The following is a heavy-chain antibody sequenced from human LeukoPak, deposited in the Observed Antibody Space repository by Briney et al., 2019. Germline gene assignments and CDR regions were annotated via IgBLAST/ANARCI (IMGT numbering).Heavy chain of an antibody. CDR1: GFTFSNYW. CDR2: IKSDGSST. V-gene: IGHV3-74*01. Sequence: GGSLRLSCAASGFTFSNYWMHWVRQAPGKGAVWVLRIKSDGSSTRFADSVQGRFTISRDNGKNTVYLQMNSLRAEDTAVYYWARGGDTSNWYPGYFDYWGQGALVTVSS. J-gene: IGHJ4*02. CDR3: ARGGDTSNWYPGYFDY. D-gene: IGHD6-13*01.